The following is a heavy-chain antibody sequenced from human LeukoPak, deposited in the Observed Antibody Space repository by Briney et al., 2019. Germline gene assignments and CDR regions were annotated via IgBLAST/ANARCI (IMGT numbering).Heavy chain of an antibody. CDR2: ISAYNGNT. Sequence: ASVKVSCKASGYTFTSYGISWVRQAPGQGLEWMGWISAYNGNTNYAQKLQGRVTMTTDTSTSTAYMELRSLRSDDTAVYYCARDYDILTGYYTPSYFDYWGQGTLVTVSS. CDR1: GYTFTSYG. CDR3: ARDYDILTGYYTPSYFDY. J-gene: IGHJ4*02. V-gene: IGHV1-18*01. D-gene: IGHD3-9*01.